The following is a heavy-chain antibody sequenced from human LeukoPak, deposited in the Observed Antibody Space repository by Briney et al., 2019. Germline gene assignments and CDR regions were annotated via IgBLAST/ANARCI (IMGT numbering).Heavy chain of an antibody. CDR3: ARDLSLNYYGSGSYYNGDAFDI. V-gene: IGHV4-4*07. D-gene: IGHD3-10*01. Sequence: SETLSLTCTVSGGSISSYYWSWIRQPAGKGLEWIGRIYTSGSTNYNPSLKSRVTMSVDTSKNQFSLKLSSVTAADTAVYYCARDLSLNYYGSGSYYNGDAFDIWGQGTMVTVSS. CDR2: IYTSGST. CDR1: GGSISSYY. J-gene: IGHJ3*02.